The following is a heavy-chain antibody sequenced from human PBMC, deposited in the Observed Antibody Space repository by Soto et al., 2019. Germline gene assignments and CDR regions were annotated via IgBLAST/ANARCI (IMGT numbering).Heavy chain of an antibody. D-gene: IGHD6-19*01. CDR3: ARGAALAGKLDL. Sequence: KTGGSRRRSWEASGFTFTSDSMTWGRQAPGKGLEWVSSISSHGRDIFYADSVKGRFTISRDNAKDSLHLQMNSLTGEDSAVYYCARGAALAGKLDLWGQGTLVTV. CDR2: ISSHGRDI. V-gene: IGHV3-21*06. J-gene: IGHJ4*02. CDR1: GFTFTSDS.